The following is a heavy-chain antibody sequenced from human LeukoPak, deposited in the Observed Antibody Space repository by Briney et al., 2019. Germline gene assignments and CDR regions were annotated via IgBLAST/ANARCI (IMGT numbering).Heavy chain of an antibody. CDR3: ARGKDDSSGYLFDY. J-gene: IGHJ4*02. D-gene: IGHD3-22*01. Sequence: SETLSLTCTVSGYSISSGYLWGWIRQPPGKGLEWIGSIDGSGSSYYNPSLKSRVTISVDTSRNQFSLKMTSVTAADTAVYYCARGKDDSSGYLFDYWGQGTLVTVSS. CDR1: GYSISSGYL. V-gene: IGHV4-38-2*02. CDR2: IDGSGSS.